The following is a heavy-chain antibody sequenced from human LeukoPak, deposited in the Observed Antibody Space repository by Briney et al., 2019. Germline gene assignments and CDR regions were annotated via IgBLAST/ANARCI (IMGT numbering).Heavy chain of an antibody. CDR3: SRSLDY. CDR1: GLSFSDYW. V-gene: IGHV3-7*01. J-gene: IGHJ4*02. Sequence: GGSLRLSCAASGLSFSDYWMDWVRQASGKGMEWVDNINQDGSAQYYVDSVKGRFTISRDNAKNSLYLQMNSLRAEDTAVYYCSRSLDYWGQGALVTVSS. CDR2: INQDGSAQ.